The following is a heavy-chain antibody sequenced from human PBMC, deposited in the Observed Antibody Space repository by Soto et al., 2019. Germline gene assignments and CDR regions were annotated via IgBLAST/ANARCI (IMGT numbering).Heavy chain of an antibody. D-gene: IGHD6-19*01. CDR1: GFSLTSPAVG. J-gene: IGHJ4*02. V-gene: IGHV2-5*02. Sequence: QITLKESGPTLVKPTQTLTLTCTFSGFSLTSPAVGVGWIRQPPGKAPEWLALVYWDGDEEYSPSLRNRLTLTKDTSKYQVVLTMTNMDPVDTATYYCAHGSGWLFDYWGQGTLVTVSS. CDR2: VYWDGDE. CDR3: AHGSGWLFDY.